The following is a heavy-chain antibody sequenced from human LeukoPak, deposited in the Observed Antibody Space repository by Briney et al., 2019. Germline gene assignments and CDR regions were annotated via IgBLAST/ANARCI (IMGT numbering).Heavy chain of an antibody. V-gene: IGHV4-59*01. CDR1: GGSITNYY. CDR3: ARGRMKNWFDP. CDR2: VYHSGST. Sequence: SETLSLTCTVSGGSITNYYWSWIRQPPGEGLEWIGYVYHSGSTNYNPSHKSRVTVSVDMAKNQISLKMSSVSAADTAVFYCARGRMKNWFDPWGQGTLVTVSS. J-gene: IGHJ5*02.